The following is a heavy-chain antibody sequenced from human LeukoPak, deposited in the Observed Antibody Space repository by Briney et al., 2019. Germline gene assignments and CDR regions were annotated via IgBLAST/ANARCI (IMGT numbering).Heavy chain of an antibody. CDR1: GASFSGYS. D-gene: IGHD3-22*01. CDR2: FSHTGSP. CDR3: ARAILRDYYDSSGFHHRGGVEY. J-gene: IGHJ4*02. Sequence: SETLSLTCAISGASFSGYSWTWIRQPPGKGLEWIGEFSHTGSPIYNPSLKSRVNISIDTSKNQFSLRLNSVTAADTAVYFCARAILRDYYDSSGFHHRGGVEYWGQGTLVTVSS. V-gene: IGHV4-34*01.